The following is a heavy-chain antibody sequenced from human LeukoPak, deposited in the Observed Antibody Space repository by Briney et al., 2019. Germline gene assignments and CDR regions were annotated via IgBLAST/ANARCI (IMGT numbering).Heavy chain of an antibody. V-gene: IGHV3-21*01. D-gene: IGHD6-19*01. Sequence: GGSLRLSCAASGFTFSSYSMNWVRQAPGKGLEWVSSISSSSSYIYYADSVKGRFTISRDNAKNSLYLQMNSLRAEDTAVYYCASLAELAVAGTGVSYWGQGTLVTVSS. CDR2: ISSSSSYI. J-gene: IGHJ4*02. CDR3: ASLAELAVAGTGVSY. CDR1: GFTFSSYS.